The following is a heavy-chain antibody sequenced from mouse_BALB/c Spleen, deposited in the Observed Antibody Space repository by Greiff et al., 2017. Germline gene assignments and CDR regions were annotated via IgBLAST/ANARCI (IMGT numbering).Heavy chain of an antibody. J-gene: IGHJ3*01. D-gene: IGHD2-1*01. CDR1: GYAFSSYW. CDR3: ARENYGNYGFAY. V-gene: IGHV1-80*01. Sequence: VQLVESGAELVRPGSSVKISCKASGYAFSSYWMNWVKQRPGQGLEWIGQIYPGDGDTNYNGNFKGKATLTADKSSSTAYMQLSSLTSEDSAVYFCARENYGNYGFAYWGQGTLVTVSA. CDR2: IYPGDGDT.